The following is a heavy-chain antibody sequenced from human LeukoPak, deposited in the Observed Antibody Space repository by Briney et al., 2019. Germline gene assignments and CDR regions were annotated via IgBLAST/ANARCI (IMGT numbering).Heavy chain of an antibody. D-gene: IGHD6-13*01. CDR3: AREVPAAGREYHFDY. V-gene: IGHV3-21*01. CDR2: ISSSSSYI. CDR1: GFTFSSYN. Sequence: GGSLRLSCAASGFTFSSYNMNWVRQAPGKGLEWVSSISSSSSYIYYADSVKGRFTISRDNAKNSLYLQMNSLRAEDTAVYYCAREVPAAGREYHFDYWGQGTLVTVSS. J-gene: IGHJ4*02.